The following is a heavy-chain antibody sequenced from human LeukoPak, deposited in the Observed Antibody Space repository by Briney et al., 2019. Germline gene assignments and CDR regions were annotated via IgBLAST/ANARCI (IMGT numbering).Heavy chain of an antibody. CDR2: ISGSGGST. CDR3: ARLNLGYGYFLEATKRDY. J-gene: IGHJ4*02. CDR1: GFTFSSYA. Sequence: PGGSLRLSCAASGFTFSSYAMSWVRQAPGKGLEWVSAISGSGGSTYYADSVKGRFTISRDNSKNTLYLRMNSLRAQDTAVYYCARLNLGYGYFLEATKRDYWGQGTLVTVSS. V-gene: IGHV3-23*01. D-gene: IGHD5-18*01.